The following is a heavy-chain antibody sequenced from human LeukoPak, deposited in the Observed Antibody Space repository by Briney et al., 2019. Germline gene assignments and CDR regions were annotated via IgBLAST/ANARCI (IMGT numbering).Heavy chain of an antibody. Sequence: PRASVKVSCKASGYTFTSYGISWVRQAPGQGLEWMGWISAYNGNTNYAQKLQGRVTMTTDTSTSTAYMELRSLRSDDAAVYYCARDRRDSSGYYLTGEGLLFDYWGQGTLVTVSS. D-gene: IGHD3-22*01. CDR2: ISAYNGNT. J-gene: IGHJ4*02. V-gene: IGHV1-18*01. CDR1: GYTFTSYG. CDR3: ARDRRDSSGYYLTGEGLLFDY.